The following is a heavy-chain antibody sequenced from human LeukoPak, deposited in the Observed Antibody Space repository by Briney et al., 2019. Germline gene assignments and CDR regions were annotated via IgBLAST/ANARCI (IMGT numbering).Heavy chain of an antibody. CDR2: VTGDGSST. CDR3: AKDRDTTGYEH. V-gene: IGHV3-43*02. Sequence: GGSLRLSCAASGFTFEDYAMHRVRQAPGEGLEWVSFVTGDGSSTYYADSVKGRFTISRDNSKNSLYLQMNSLRIEDTALYYCAKDRDTTGYEHWGQGTLVTVSS. D-gene: IGHD3-22*01. CDR1: GFTFEDYA. J-gene: IGHJ1*01.